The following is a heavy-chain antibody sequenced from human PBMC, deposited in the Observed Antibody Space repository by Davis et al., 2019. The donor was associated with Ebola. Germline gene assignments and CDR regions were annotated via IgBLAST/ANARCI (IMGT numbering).Heavy chain of an antibody. CDR1: GYTFTSYD. CDR2: MNPNSGNT. CDR3: AREGHTVTTGNYFDY. V-gene: IGHV1-8*01. Sequence: ASVKVSCKASGYTFTSYDINWVRQATGQGLEWMGWMNPNSGNTGYAQKFQGRVTMTRNTSISTAYMELSSLRSDDTAVYYCAREGHTVTTGNYFDYWGQGTLVTVSS. J-gene: IGHJ4*02. D-gene: IGHD4-17*01.